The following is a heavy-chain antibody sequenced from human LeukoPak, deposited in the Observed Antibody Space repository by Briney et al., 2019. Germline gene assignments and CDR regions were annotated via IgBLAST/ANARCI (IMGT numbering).Heavy chain of an antibody. CDR2: IYYTGSI. V-gene: IGHV4-39*01. D-gene: IGHD6-19*01. Sequence: KPSETLSLTCAVSGASISGSGYYLGWIRQPPGKGLEWIGNIYYTGSIYYNASLQSRVTISIDMSKNQFSLRLSSVTAADTAMYYCVKSGGYGLIDYWGQGTLVTVSS. CDR3: VKSGGYGLIDY. CDR1: GASISGSGYY. J-gene: IGHJ4*02.